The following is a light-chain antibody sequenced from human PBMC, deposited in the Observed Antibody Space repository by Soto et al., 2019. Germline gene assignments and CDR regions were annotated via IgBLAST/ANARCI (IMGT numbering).Light chain of an antibody. V-gene: IGLV2-11*01. CDR2: DVS. CDR1: SSDVGGYNF. CDR3: CSYAGSHFL. Sequence: HSVLTQPRSVSGSPGQSVTISCTGTSSDVGGYNFVSWYQQHPGKAPKLMIYDVSQRPSGVPDRFSGSKSGNTASLTISGLQDEDEADYYCCSYAGSHFLFGGGTKLTVL. J-gene: IGLJ2*01.